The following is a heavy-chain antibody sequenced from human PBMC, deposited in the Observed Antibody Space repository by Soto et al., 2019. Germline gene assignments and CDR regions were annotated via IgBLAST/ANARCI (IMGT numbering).Heavy chain of an antibody. CDR2: INHSGST. J-gene: IGHJ4*02. Sequence: NPSETLSLTCAVYGGSFSGYYWSWIRQPPGKGLEWIGEINHSGSTNYNPSLKSRVTISVDTSKNQFSLKLSSVTAADTAVYYCARGRRSALLRFLDWLPHPFFVYWCQGTLVTVSS. D-gene: IGHD3-3*01. CDR1: GGSFSGYY. CDR3: ARGRRSALLRFLDWLPHPFFVY. V-gene: IGHV4-34*01.